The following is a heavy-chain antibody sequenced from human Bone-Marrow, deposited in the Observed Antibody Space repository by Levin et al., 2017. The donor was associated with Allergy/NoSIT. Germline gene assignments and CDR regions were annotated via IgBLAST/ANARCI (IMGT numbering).Heavy chain of an antibody. CDR2: ISDDGNTI. J-gene: IGHJ4*02. Sequence: PGGSLRLSCAVSGFTLSSFWMHWVRQAPGEGLVWISRISDDGNTIDYADFVKGRFTISRDYAKNTLYLQMNSLRAEDTAVYYCGRDLSGYFDYWGQGALVSVSS. CDR3: GRDLSGYFDY. D-gene: IGHD3-9*01. CDR1: GFTLSSFW. V-gene: IGHV3-74*01.